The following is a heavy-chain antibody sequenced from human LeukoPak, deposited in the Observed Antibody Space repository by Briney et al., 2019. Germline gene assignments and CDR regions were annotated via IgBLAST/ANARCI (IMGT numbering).Heavy chain of an antibody. Sequence: SETLSLTCTVAGGSISSYYWSWIRQPPGKGLEWIGYIYYSGSTNYNPSLKSRVTISVDTSKNQFSLKLSSVTAADTAVYYCARAPCEYSSSCHSNRSYWYFDLWGRGTLVTVSS. CDR2: IYYSGST. D-gene: IGHD6-13*01. CDR1: GGSISSYY. J-gene: IGHJ2*01. V-gene: IGHV4-59*08. CDR3: ARAPCEYSSSCHSNRSYWYFDL.